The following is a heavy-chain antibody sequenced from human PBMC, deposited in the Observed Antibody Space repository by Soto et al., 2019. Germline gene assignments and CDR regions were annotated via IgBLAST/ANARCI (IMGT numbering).Heavy chain of an antibody. CDR3: ARHARGSCYS. D-gene: IGHD2-15*01. CDR2: IYYSGST. Sequence: SETLSLTCTVSGGSISSSTYYWGWVRQPPGKGLEWIGNIYYSGSTYYNPSLKSRVTISVDTSKNQFSLKLSSVTAADTAMYFCARHARGSCYSWGQGTLVTVSS. CDR1: GGSISSSTYY. J-gene: IGHJ4*02. V-gene: IGHV4-39*01.